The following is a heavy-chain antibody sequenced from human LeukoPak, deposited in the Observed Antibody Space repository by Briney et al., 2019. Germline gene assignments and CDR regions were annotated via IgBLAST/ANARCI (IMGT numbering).Heavy chain of an antibody. CDR2: IWYDGSNK. Sequence: GGSLRLSCAASGFTFSSYGMHWVRQAPGKELEWVAVIWYDGSNKYYADSVKGRFTISRDNSKNTLYLQMNSLRAEDTAVYYCARVRVPAAMAGTNWFDPWGQGTLVTVSS. V-gene: IGHV3-33*01. J-gene: IGHJ5*02. CDR3: ARVRVPAAMAGTNWFDP. D-gene: IGHD2-2*01. CDR1: GFTFSSYG.